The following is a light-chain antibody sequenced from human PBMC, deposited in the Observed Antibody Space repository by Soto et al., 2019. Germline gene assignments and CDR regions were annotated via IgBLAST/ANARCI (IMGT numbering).Light chain of an antibody. Sequence: QSVLTQAPSASETPGQRVTISCSGSSSNIGSKTVNWYQQLPGMAPKLLIFNNHQRPSGVPDRFSGSKSGTSASLAISGLQSEDEADYYCAAWDDSLNACVFGTGTKVTVL. CDR2: NNH. CDR1: SSNIGSKT. CDR3: AAWDDSLNACV. J-gene: IGLJ1*01. V-gene: IGLV1-44*01.